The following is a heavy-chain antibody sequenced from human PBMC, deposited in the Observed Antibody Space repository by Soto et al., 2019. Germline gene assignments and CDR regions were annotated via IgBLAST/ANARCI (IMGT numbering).Heavy chain of an antibody. D-gene: IGHD1-1*01. CDR1: GYTFTSYG. CDR3: ARGGTFVYSGMDV. Sequence: ASVKASCKASGYTFTSYGISGVRQAPGQGIEWMGWISAYNGNTNYAQKLQGRVTMTTDTSTSTAYMELRSLRSDDTAVYYCARGGTFVYSGMDVWGHWTTVNVSS. V-gene: IGHV1-18*01. CDR2: ISAYNGNT. J-gene: IGHJ6*02.